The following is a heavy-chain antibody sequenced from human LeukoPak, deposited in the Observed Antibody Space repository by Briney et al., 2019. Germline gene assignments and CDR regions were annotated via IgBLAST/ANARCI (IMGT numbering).Heavy chain of an antibody. Sequence: GGSLRLSCAASGFTFSSYWMSWVRQAPGKGLEWVANIKQDGSENYYVDSVKGRFTISRDNAKNSLYLQMNSLRAEDTAVYYCANPPTVTSFDHWGQGTLVTVSS. CDR3: ANPPTVTSFDH. V-gene: IGHV3-7*01. CDR2: IKQDGSEN. CDR1: GFTFSSYW. D-gene: IGHD4-11*01. J-gene: IGHJ4*02.